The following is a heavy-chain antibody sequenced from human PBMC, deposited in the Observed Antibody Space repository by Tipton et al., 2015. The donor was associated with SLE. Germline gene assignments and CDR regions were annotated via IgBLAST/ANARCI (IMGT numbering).Heavy chain of an antibody. CDR3: AKASAEAAARMGDY. CDR1: GFTFSTYG. J-gene: IGHJ4*02. CDR2: IRYDGTNK. Sequence: SLRLSCAASGFTFSTYGMHWVRQAPGKGLEWVAFIRYDGTNKYYADSVKGRLTISRDNSKNTLYRQMNSLRADDTAVYYCAKASAEAAARMGDYWGQGTLVTVSS. D-gene: IGHD6-13*01. V-gene: IGHV3-30*02.